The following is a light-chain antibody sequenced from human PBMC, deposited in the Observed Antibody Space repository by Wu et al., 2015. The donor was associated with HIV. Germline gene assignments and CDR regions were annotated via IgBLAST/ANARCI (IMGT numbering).Light chain of an antibody. CDR1: QSVSTY. J-gene: IGKJ1*01. CDR2: AAS. Sequence: DIQLTQSPSFLSASIGDRVTITCRASQSVSTYLAWYRQYPGKAPNLLIYAASTLQSGVPSRFSGSGSGTEFTLTISSLQPEDSATXYCLQHNSYPWTFGQGTRVEIK. V-gene: IGKV1-9*01. CDR3: LQHNSYPWT.